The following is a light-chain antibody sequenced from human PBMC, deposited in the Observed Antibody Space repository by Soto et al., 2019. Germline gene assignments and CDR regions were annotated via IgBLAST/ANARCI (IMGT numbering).Light chain of an antibody. V-gene: IGKV1-13*02. CDR3: QQLETYPLT. J-gene: IGKJ5*01. CDR1: QGISSA. CDR2: DVF. Sequence: AIQVTQSPSSLSASVGDTVTITCRASQGISSAFAWYQQKPGKVPRLLIYDVFNLQSGVPSRFSGSGSGTDFTHTISRLQPEDFTSYYCQQLETYPLTFGQGTQLEVK.